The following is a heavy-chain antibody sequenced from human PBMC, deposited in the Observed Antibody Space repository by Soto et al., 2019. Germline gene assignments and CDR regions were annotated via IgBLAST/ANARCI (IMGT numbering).Heavy chain of an antibody. CDR3: VRGGYMHACDI. J-gene: IGHJ3*02. CDR2: INSDGSST. Sequence: EVQLVVSGGGLVQPGGSLRLSCAAAGFNFSTYWMYWVRQAPGKGLVWVAHINSDGSSTNYAEAVKGRFTFSRDNAKNTLYLQMNSLRAEDTAVYYCVRGGYMHACDIWGQGTMVTVSS. D-gene: IGHD1-1*01. V-gene: IGHV3-74*01. CDR1: GFNFSTYW.